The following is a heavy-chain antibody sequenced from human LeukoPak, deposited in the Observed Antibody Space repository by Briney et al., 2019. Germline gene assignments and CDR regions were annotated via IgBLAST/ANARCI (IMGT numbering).Heavy chain of an antibody. CDR2: ISGGGGST. CDR3: AKGGYCSSTSCYVGWFDP. CDR1: EFTFSSYG. V-gene: IGHV3-23*01. D-gene: IGHD2-2*01. J-gene: IGHJ5*02. Sequence: GGSLRLSCAASEFTFSSYGMNWVRQAPGKGLEWVSVISGGGGSTYYADSVKGRFTISRDNSKNTLFLQMNSLRAEDTAVYYCAKGGYCSSTSCYVGWFDPWGQGTLVTVSS.